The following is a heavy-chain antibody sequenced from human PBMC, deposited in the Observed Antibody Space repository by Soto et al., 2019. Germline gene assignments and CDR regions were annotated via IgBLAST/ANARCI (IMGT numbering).Heavy chain of an antibody. J-gene: IGHJ4*02. D-gene: IGHD5-18*01. CDR1: GFTFSSYG. V-gene: IGHV3-30*18. Sequence: QVQLVESGGAVFHPGKSLRLPCAASGFTFSSYGLYWVRQAPGKGLEWVAAISYDGSNNFHAHSVKGRFTISRDNSKKTLELRLNSLRTEDTAVYYGAKDIVKYTSGACDYWGQGVLVTVSS. CDR2: ISYDGSNN. CDR3: AKDIVKYTSGACDY.